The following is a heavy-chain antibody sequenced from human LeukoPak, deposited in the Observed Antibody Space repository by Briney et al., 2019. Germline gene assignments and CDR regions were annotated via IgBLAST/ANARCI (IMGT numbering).Heavy chain of an antibody. Sequence: GGSVKVSCKASGYTFTGYYMHWVRQAPGQGLEWMGWINPNSGGTNYAQKFQGRVTMTRDTSISTAYMELSRLRPDDTAVYYCARGGGSEYYGGNHWSSVAFDIWGQGTMVTVSS. CDR1: GYTFTGYY. V-gene: IGHV1-2*02. D-gene: IGHD4-23*01. CDR2: INPNSGGT. J-gene: IGHJ3*02. CDR3: ARGGGSEYYGGNHWSSVAFDI.